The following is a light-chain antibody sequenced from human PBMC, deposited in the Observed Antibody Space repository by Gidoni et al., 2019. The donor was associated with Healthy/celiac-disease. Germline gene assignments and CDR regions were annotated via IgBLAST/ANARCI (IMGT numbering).Light chain of an antibody. CDR3: QTYNSAPHT. CDR2: AES. V-gene: IGKV1-27*01. CDR1: QAIRTY. J-gene: IGKJ4*01. Sequence: DIQMTQSPSSLSASVGDRVTITCRASQAIRTYFSWYQQKPGKAPNVLIYAESTLQSGVPSRCSGSGSGTYFTLNISSLQPEDVATYYCQTYNSAPHTFGGGTKVEI.